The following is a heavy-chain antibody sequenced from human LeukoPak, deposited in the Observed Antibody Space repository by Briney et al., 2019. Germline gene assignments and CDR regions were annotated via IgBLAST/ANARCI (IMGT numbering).Heavy chain of an antibody. CDR1: GGSFSSYY. Sequence: PSETLTLTCTVSGGSFSSYYWSWLRQPPGKGLEWIGYIYYSGSTNYNPSLKSRVTISVDPSKNQFSLKLNSVTAADTAVYYGARDRYSSGCYDFWGQGTLVTVSS. D-gene: IGHD6-19*01. J-gene: IGHJ4*02. CDR2: IYYSGST. V-gene: IGHV4-59*01. CDR3: ARDRYSSGCYDF.